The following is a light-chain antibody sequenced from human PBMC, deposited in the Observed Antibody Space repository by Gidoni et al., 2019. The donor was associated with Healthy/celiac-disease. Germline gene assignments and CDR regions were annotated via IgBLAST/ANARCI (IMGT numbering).Light chain of an antibody. Sequence: QSVLPQPPSVSAAPGQKVTISCSGSSSNIGNNYVSWYQQPPGTAPKLLIYDKNKRPSGIPDRFSGSKSGTSATLGITGLQTGDEADYYCGTWDSSLSALFGGGTKLTVL. V-gene: IGLV1-51*01. J-gene: IGLJ2*01. CDR2: DKN. CDR3: GTWDSSLSAL. CDR1: SSNIGNNY.